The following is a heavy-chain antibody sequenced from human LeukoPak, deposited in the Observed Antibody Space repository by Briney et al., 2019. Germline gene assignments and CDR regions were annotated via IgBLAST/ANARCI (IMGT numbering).Heavy chain of an antibody. CDR2: INGDGSST. D-gene: IGHD1-26*01. CDR3: ARDPVEWELLLDY. Sequence: GGSLRLSCAASGFTFSNYWMHWVRQAPGKGLVWVSRINGDGSSTNYADSVKGRFSISRDNARNSVYLQMASLRVEDTAVYYCARDPVEWELLLDYWGQGTLVTVSS. J-gene: IGHJ4*02. CDR1: GFTFSNYW. V-gene: IGHV3-74*01.